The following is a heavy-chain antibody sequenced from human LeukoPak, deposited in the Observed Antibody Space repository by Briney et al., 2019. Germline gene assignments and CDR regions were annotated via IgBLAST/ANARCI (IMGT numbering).Heavy chain of an antibody. CDR1: GDSISSGGQY. CDR2: IYYSGTT. V-gene: IGHV4-31*03. J-gene: IGHJ4*02. Sequence: SSETLSLTCNVSGDSISSGGQYWSWIRQLPGKGLEWIGYIYYSGTTYFNPPLKSRVSMSVDTSKSQFSLNLSSVTAADTAVYYWARTRQSWEGKIEFWGQGFL. CDR3: ARTRQSWEGKIEF. D-gene: IGHD6-13*01.